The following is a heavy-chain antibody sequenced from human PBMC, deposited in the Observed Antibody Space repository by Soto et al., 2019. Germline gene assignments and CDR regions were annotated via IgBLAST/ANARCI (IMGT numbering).Heavy chain of an antibody. D-gene: IGHD1-20*01. CDR3: AKAKNDYNWDNRPPFDY. CDR2: ISANDVGT. V-gene: IGHV3-23*01. J-gene: IGHJ4*02. Sequence: GGSLRLSCEASGFTLRDYAMTWVRQAPGKGLEWVSLISANDVGTYYAESVKTRFTISTDQSRNTVYLQMDSLRADDTAIYYCAKAKNDYNWDNRPPFDYWGQGTSVTVSS. CDR1: GFTLRDYA.